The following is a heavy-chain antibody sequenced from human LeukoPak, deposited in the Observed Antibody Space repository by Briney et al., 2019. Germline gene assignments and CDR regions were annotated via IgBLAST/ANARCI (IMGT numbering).Heavy chain of an antibody. V-gene: IGHV4-39*01. J-gene: IGHJ4*02. CDR1: GASVNSSSFS. Sequence: SETLSLTCSVSGASVNSSSFSWGWIRQSPGKGLEWIAHILFSGSTQYSPSLKSRVTISIDTSKSRFFLKLTSVSAADTAVYYCARHRRYYDDYIDYWGQGTLVVVSS. D-gene: IGHD3-3*01. CDR3: ARHRRYYDDYIDY. CDR2: ILFSGST.